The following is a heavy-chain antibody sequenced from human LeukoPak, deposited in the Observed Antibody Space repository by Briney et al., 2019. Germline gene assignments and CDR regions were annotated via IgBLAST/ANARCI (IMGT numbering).Heavy chain of an antibody. V-gene: IGHV3-11*06. CDR3: ARDWGRNFDY. J-gene: IGHJ4*02. D-gene: IGHD3-16*01. Sequence: YADSVKGRFTISRDNAKNSLYLQMNSLRAEDTAVYYCARDWGRNFDYWGQGTLVTVSS.